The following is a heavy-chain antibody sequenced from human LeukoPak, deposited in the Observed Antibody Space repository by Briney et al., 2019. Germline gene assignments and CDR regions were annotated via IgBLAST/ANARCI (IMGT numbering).Heavy chain of an antibody. V-gene: IGHV4-34*01. D-gene: IGHD6-19*01. CDR2: INHSGST. Sequence: SETLSLTCAVYGGSFRGYYWSWIRQPPGKGLEWIGEINHSGSTNYNPSLKSRVTISVDTSKNQFSLKLSSVTAADTAVYYCARGTDSSGWYDYYYYGMDVWGQGTTVTVSS. CDR1: GGSFRGYY. J-gene: IGHJ6*02. CDR3: ARGTDSSGWYDYYYYGMDV.